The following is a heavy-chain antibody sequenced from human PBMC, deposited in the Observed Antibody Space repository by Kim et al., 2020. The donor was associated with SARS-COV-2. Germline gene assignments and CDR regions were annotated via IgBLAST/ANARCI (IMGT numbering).Heavy chain of an antibody. CDR1: GFTFDDYA. D-gene: IGHD5-12*01. CDR3: AKERGSGYDWGLDY. V-gene: IGHV3-9*01. J-gene: IGHJ4*02. CDR2: ISWNSGSI. Sequence: GGSLRLSCAASGFTFDDYAMHWVRQAPGKGLEWVSGISWNSGSIGYADSVKGRFTISRDNAKNSLYLQMNSLRAEDTALYYCAKERGSGYDWGLDYWGQGTLVTVSS.